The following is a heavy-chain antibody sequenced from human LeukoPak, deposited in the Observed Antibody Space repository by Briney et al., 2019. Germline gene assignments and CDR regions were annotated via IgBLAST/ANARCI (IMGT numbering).Heavy chain of an antibody. CDR1: GGSISSYY. V-gene: IGHV4-59*08. D-gene: IGHD3-22*01. Sequence: SETLSLTCTVSGGSISSYYWSWIRQPPGKGLEWIGYIYYSGSTNYNPSLKSRVTISVDTSKNQFSLKLSSVTAADTAVYYCARLDYYDSRIDYWGQGTLVTVSS. CDR2: IYYSGST. J-gene: IGHJ4*02. CDR3: ARLDYYDSRIDY.